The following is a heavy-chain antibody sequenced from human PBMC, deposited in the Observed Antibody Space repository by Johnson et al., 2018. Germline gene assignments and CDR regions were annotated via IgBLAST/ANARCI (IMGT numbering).Heavy chain of an antibody. CDR1: GGTFSSYA. V-gene: IGHV1-69*12. D-gene: IGHD5-12*01. CDR3: ARVERGDDWGVDYYYGMDV. Sequence: QVQLVQSGAEVKKPGSSVKVSCKASGGTFSSYAISWVRQAPGQGLEWMGGIIPIFGTANYAQKFQGRVTITADESTSTAYMELSSLRSEDTAVYYCARVERGDDWGVDYYYGMDVWGQGTTVTVSS. CDR2: IIPIFGTA. J-gene: IGHJ6*02.